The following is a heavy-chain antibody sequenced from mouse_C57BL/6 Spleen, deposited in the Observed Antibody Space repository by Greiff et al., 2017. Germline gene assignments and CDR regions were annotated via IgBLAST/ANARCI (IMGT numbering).Heavy chain of an antibody. D-gene: IGHD2-5*01. Sequence: DVQLVESGGDLVKPGGSLKLSCAASGFTFSSYGMSWVRQTPDKRLEWVATISSGGSYTYYPDSVKGRFTISRDNAKNTLYLQMSSLKSEDTAMYYCARPYSNFYARDYWGQGTSVTVAS. J-gene: IGHJ4*01. V-gene: IGHV5-6*01. CDR1: GFTFSSYG. CDR3: ARPYSNFYARDY. CDR2: ISSGGSYT.